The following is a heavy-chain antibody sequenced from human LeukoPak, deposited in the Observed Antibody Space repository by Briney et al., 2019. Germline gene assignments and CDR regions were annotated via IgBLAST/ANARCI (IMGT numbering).Heavy chain of an antibody. Sequence: SQTLSLTCDVSGGSISSGLYSWSWIRQPLGKGLEWIGYIYHTGSTYYNPCLKSRVTISVDTSKNQFSLRLSSVTAADTAVYYCARLQYCSGTSCYWFDPWGQGTLVTVSS. V-gene: IGHV4-30-2*01. CDR1: GGSISSGLYS. CDR2: IYHTGST. D-gene: IGHD2-2*01. CDR3: ARLQYCSGTSCYWFDP. J-gene: IGHJ5*02.